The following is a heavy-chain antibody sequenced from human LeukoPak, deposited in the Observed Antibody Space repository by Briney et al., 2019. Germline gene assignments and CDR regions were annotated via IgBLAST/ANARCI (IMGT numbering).Heavy chain of an antibody. CDR2: INAGNGNT. J-gene: IGHJ4*02. V-gene: IGHV1-3*03. Sequence: VASVKVSCKASGYTFTGYYMHWVRQAPGQRLEWMGWINAGNGNTKYSQEFQGRVTITRDTSASTAYMELRSLRSEDMAVYYCARGHPVDGVGATSQYYFDYWGQGTLVTVSS. CDR1: GYTFTGYY. D-gene: IGHD1-26*01. CDR3: ARGHPVDGVGATSQYYFDY.